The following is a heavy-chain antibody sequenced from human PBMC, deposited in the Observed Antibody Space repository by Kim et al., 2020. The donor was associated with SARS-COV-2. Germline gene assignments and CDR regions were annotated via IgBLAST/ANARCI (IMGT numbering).Heavy chain of an antibody. CDR3: ARDDVDRVML. CDR1: GYTFTSHH. Sequence: ASVKVSCKTSGYTFTSHHLHWMRQAPGHGREWLGVINPTSGRTSYAQRSQDRFTTTTDTSTNTVYMHLNSLPSEDTAVYYFARDDVDRVMLWGQRTLVT. J-gene: IGHJ4*02. CDR2: INPTSGRT. V-gene: IGHV1-46*01. D-gene: IGHD5-12*01.